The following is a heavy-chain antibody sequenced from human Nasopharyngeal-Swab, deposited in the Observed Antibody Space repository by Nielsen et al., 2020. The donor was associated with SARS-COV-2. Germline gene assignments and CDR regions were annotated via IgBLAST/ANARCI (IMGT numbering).Heavy chain of an antibody. CDR2: INWDSSYI. CDR3: VRGTIVGAAGYDY. D-gene: IGHD1-26*01. CDR1: GFTFSSYS. V-gene: IGHV3-21*01. Sequence: GGSLRLSCAGSGFTFSSYSVNWVRQAPGKGLEWISSINWDSSYIYHADSVKGRFTISRDSAKNSLYLQMTGLRAEDTAVYYCVRGTIVGAAGYDYWGQGTLLTVSS. J-gene: IGHJ4*02.